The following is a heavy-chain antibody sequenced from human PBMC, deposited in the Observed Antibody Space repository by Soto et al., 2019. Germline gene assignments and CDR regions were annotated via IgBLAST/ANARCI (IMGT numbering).Heavy chain of an antibody. CDR3: ARDHYDSSGYYYFDY. Sequence: VQLVETGGGLIQPGGSLRLSCAASGFTVSSNYMSWVRQGPGKGLEWVSVIYSGGSTYYADSVKGRFTISRDNSKNSLYLQMNSLRAEDTAVYYCARDHYDSSGYYYFDYWGQGTLVTVSS. V-gene: IGHV3-53*02. CDR1: GFTVSSNY. J-gene: IGHJ4*02. CDR2: IYSGGST. D-gene: IGHD3-22*01.